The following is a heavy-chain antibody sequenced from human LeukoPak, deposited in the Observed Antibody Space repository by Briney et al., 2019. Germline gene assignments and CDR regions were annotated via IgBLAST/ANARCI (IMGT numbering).Heavy chain of an antibody. J-gene: IGHJ5*02. Sequence: ASVKVSCKVSGYTLTELSMHWVRQAPGKGGEWMGGFDAEDGETIYAQKFQGRVTMTEDTSTDTAYMELSSLRSEDTAVYYCATGLLSQWLIQNWFDPWGQGTLVTVSS. D-gene: IGHD6-19*01. V-gene: IGHV1-24*01. CDR2: FDAEDGET. CDR3: ATGLLSQWLIQNWFDP. CDR1: GYTLTELS.